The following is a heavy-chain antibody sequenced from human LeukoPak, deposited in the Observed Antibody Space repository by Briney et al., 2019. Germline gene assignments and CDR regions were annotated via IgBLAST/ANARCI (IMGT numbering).Heavy chain of an antibody. V-gene: IGHV3-30*04. CDR1: GFTFSPYA. D-gene: IGHD2-15*01. CDR3: ARGGSSHCTGGSCYSSAFDI. CDR2: TSHDGSNT. J-gene: IGHJ3*02. Sequence: GGSLRLSCTASGFTFSPYAMHWVRQAPGKGLEWVAITSHDGSNTYYADSVKGRFTISRDNSKNTLYLQMTSLRVEDTAVFYCARGGSSHCTGGSCYSSAFDIWGQGTMVTVSS.